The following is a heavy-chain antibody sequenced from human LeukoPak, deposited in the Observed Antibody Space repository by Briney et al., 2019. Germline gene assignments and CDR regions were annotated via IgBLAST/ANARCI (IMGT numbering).Heavy chain of an antibody. CDR3: ATSRYCSGGSCQDY. CDR2: FDPEDGET. CDR1: GYTLTELS. D-gene: IGHD2-15*01. Sequence: GASVKVSCKVSGYTLTELSMHWVRQAPGKGLEWMGGFDPEDGETIYAQKFRGRVTMTEDTSTDTAYMELSSLRSEDTAVYYCATSRYCSGGSCQDYWGQGTLVTVSS. J-gene: IGHJ4*02. V-gene: IGHV1-24*01.